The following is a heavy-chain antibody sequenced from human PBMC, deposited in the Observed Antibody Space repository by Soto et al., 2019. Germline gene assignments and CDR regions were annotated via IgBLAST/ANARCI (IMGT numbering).Heavy chain of an antibody. J-gene: IGHJ5*02. CDR1: GGSISSSSYY. Sequence: SETLSLTCTVSGGSISSSSYYWGWIRQPPGKGLEWIGSIYYSGSTYYNPSLKSRVTISVDTSKNQFSLKLSSVTAADTAVYYCARHEGGDMVGSNWFDPWGQGTLVTVSS. V-gene: IGHV4-39*01. D-gene: IGHD3-16*01. CDR3: ARHEGGDMVGSNWFDP. CDR2: IYYSGST.